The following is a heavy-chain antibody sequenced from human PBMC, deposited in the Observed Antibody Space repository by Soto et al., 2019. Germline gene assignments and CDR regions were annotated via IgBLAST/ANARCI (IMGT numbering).Heavy chain of an antibody. CDR3: ARGSTIVRGAPSWFDP. D-gene: IGHD3-10*01. V-gene: IGHV1-69*10. Sequence: SVKVSCKASGGTFSRYTINWVRQAPGQGLEWMGGIIPIAAIANYTQKFQGRVTITVDKSSTAAYMELSSLRSDDTAVYYCARGSTIVRGAPSWFDPWGQGTLVTVSS. J-gene: IGHJ5*02. CDR1: GGTFSRYT. CDR2: IIPIAAIA.